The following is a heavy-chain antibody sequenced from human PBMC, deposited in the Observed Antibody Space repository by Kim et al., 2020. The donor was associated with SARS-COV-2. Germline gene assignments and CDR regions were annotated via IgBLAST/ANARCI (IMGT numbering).Heavy chain of an antibody. V-gene: IGHV3-23*03. CDR3: AKGCGGPDDAFDI. D-gene: IGHD6-25*01. J-gene: IGHJ3*02. Sequence: ANTVKARFHSTRDNAKNTLFLTMNSLRAEDTAVYYCAKGCGGPDDAFDIWGQGTMVTVSS.